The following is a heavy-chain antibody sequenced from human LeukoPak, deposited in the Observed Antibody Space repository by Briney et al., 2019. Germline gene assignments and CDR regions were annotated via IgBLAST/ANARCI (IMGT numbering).Heavy chain of an antibody. CDR3: AKDEGYCSSTSCDRGYYYYGMDV. CDR2: ISSSGSTI. Sequence: GGSLRLSCAASGFTFSDYYMSWIRQAPGKGLEWVSYISSSGSTIYYADSVKGRFTISRDNAKNSLYLQMNSLRAEDTALYYCAKDEGYCSSTSCDRGYYYYGMDVWGQGTTVTVSS. V-gene: IGHV3-11*01. D-gene: IGHD2-2*01. J-gene: IGHJ6*02. CDR1: GFTFSDYY.